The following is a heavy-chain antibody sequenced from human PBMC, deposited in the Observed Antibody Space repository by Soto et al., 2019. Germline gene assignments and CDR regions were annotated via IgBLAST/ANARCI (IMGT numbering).Heavy chain of an antibody. CDR2: LTPVFHTP. V-gene: IGHV1-69*01. D-gene: IGHD6-6*01. Sequence: QVQPVQSGAEVKKPGSSVKVSCKSSGGTFNSFAISWVRQAPGQGLEWMGGLTPVFHTPNYTQKFQGRVTITVDESTNRAYMELSSLTSDDTAIYYCASSSPDTPTIAFDVWDQGTLITVSS. J-gene: IGHJ3*01. CDR3: ASSSPDTPTIAFDV. CDR1: GGTFNSFA.